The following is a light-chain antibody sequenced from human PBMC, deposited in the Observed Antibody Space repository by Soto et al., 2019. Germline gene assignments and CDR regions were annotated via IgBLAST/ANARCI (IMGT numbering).Light chain of an antibody. CDR1: SSDVGGYNY. CDR3: SSYTRSSTPYV. Sequence: QSALTQPASVSGSPGQSITISCTGTSSDVGGYNYVSWYQQHPGKAPKLMIYEVSNRPSRVSNRFSGSKSGNTASLTISGLQAEDEADYYCSSYTRSSTPYVYGTGTKLPVL. J-gene: IGLJ1*01. V-gene: IGLV2-14*01. CDR2: EVS.